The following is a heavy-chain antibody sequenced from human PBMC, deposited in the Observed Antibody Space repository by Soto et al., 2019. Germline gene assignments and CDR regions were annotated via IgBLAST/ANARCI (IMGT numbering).Heavy chain of an antibody. V-gene: IGHV4-34*01. CDR2: INHSGST. J-gene: IGHJ4*02. D-gene: IGHD3-3*01. CDR1: GGSFSGYY. CDR3: ARRYYDFWSGYYGY. Sequence: PSETLSLTCAVYGGSFSGYYWSWIRQPPGKGLEWIGEINHSGSTNYNPSLKSRVTISVDTSKNQFSLKLSSVTAADTAVYYCARRYYDFWSGYYGYWGQGTLVPVSS.